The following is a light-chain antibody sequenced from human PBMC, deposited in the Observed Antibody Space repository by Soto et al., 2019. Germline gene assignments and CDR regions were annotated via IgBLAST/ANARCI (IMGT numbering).Light chain of an antibody. CDR3: QQAYSFPFT. CDR2: AAT. J-gene: IGKJ3*01. CDR1: QIISNW. Sequence: DIQMTQFPSSVSASVGDSVAITCRASQIISNWVAWYQQRPGTAPRLLIYAATTLKSGVPSRFIGRRSGTDFTLTSTDLKPEDFASYYCQQAYSFPFTFGPGTKVDLK. V-gene: IGKV1-12*01.